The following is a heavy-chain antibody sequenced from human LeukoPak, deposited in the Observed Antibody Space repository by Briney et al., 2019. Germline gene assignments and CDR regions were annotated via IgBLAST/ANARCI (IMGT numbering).Heavy chain of an antibody. D-gene: IGHD1-1*01. J-gene: IGHJ4*02. CDR2: ISFDGTNK. V-gene: IGHV3-30*04. Sequence: GGSLRLSCAASGFSFSNYAMHWVRQAPGKGLEWVTVISFDGTNKHYADSVKGRFTISEDNSKNTLYLQMNSLRSEDTAVYYCARIRSTGTTDYWGQGTLVTVSS. CDR3: ARIRSTGTTDY. CDR1: GFSFSNYA.